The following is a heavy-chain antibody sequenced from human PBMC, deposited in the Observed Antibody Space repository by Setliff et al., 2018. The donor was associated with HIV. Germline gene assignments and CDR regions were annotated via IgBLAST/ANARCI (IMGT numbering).Heavy chain of an antibody. Sequence: GSLRLSCAASGFTFSTYGLNWVRQAPGKGLEWISYLNNDGTTIYYADSVRGRFTISRDNARDSLYLQMNSLRAEDTAVYYCATIWMRGAYFDYWGQGTLVTVSS. CDR3: ATIWMRGAYFDY. D-gene: IGHD3-3*01. V-gene: IGHV3-48*04. CDR2: LNNDGTTI. CDR1: GFTFSTYG. J-gene: IGHJ4*02.